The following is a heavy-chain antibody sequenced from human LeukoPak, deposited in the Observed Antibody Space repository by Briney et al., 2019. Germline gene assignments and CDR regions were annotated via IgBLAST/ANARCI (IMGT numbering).Heavy chain of an antibody. Sequence: GGSLRLSCAASGFTFNNYGMHWVRQAPGKGLEWVAFVRYDGTNKYYTDSVRGRFTISRDNSKNTLYLQMNSLRAEDTAVYYCAKGRTDGSIFDYWGQGTLVTVSS. J-gene: IGHJ4*02. CDR2: VRYDGTNK. CDR3: AKGRTDGSIFDY. V-gene: IGHV3-30*02. CDR1: GFTFNNYG. D-gene: IGHD1-26*01.